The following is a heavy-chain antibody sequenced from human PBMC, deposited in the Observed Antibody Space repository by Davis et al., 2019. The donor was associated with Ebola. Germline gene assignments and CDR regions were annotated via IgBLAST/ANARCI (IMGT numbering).Heavy chain of an antibody. CDR1: GGSISSYY. Sequence: MPSETLSLTCTVSGGSISSYYWSWIRQPPGKGLEWIGYIYYSGSTNYNPSLKSRVTISVDTSKNQFSLKLSSVTAADTAVYYCARGDVVVTASLDYWGQGILVTVSS. CDR3: ARGDVVVTASLDY. CDR2: IYYSGST. D-gene: IGHD2-21*02. V-gene: IGHV4-59*12. J-gene: IGHJ4*02.